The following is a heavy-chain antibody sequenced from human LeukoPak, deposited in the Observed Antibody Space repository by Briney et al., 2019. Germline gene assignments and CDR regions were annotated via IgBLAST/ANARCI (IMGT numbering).Heavy chain of an antibody. CDR1: GYTFIGYY. D-gene: IGHD3-10*01. Sequence: EASVKVSCKASGYTFIGYYMHWVRQAPGQGLEYMGWINPGSGETNYALKFQGRVTMTRDTSISTAYMELSRLRSDDTAVYYCARGVAYGSGSYYQHDYWGQGTLVTVSS. J-gene: IGHJ4*02. CDR2: INPGSGET. CDR3: ARGVAYGSGSYYQHDY. V-gene: IGHV1-2*02.